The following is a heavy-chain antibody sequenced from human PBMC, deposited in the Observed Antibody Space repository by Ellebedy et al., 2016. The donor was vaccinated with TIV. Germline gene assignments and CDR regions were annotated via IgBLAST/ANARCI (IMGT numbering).Heavy chain of an antibody. CDR2: INHSGST. Sequence: SETLSLXXAVYGGSFSGYYWSWIRQPPGKGLEWIGEINHSGSTNYNPSLKSRVTISVDTSKNQFSLKLSSVTAADTAVYYCARLVVAATPRRYYYGMDVWGQGTTVTVSS. J-gene: IGHJ6*02. CDR3: ARLVVAATPRRYYYGMDV. V-gene: IGHV4-34*01. CDR1: GGSFSGYY. D-gene: IGHD2-15*01.